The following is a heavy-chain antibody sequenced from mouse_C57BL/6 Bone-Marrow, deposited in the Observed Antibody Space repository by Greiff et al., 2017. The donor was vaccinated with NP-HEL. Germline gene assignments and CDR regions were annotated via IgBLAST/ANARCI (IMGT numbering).Heavy chain of an antibody. J-gene: IGHJ2*01. CDR2: IDPSDSYT. Sequence: VQLQQPGAELVKPGASVKLSCKASGYTFTSYWMQWVKQRPGQGLEWIGEIDPSDSYTNYNQKFKGKATLTVDTSSSTAYMQLSSLTSEDSAVYYCARCQGYWGQGTTLTVSS. CDR3: ARCQGY. V-gene: IGHV1-50*01. CDR1: GYTFTSYW. D-gene: IGHD6-1*01.